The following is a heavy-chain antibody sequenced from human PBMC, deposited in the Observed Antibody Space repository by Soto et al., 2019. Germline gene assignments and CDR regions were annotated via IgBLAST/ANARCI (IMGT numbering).Heavy chain of an antibody. J-gene: IGHJ4*02. CDR1: GFIFINYG. CDR2: ISPYNSNT. CDR3: ARTGGDCTQGVCYDY. D-gene: IGHD2-8*01. V-gene: IGHV1-18*01. Sequence: ASVKVSCKASGFIFINYGISWMRRAPGQGLEWMGWISPYNSNTRYAQNLLGRVTVTRDTSTSTAYMELTSLRSDDTAVYYCARTGGDCTQGVCYDYWGQGTLVTVSS.